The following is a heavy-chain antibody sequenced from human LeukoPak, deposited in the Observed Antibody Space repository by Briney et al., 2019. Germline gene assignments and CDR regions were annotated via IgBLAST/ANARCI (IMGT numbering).Heavy chain of an antibody. V-gene: IGHV4-59*08. J-gene: IGHJ6*03. Sequence: SETLSLTCTVSGGSISSYYWSWIRQPPGKGLEWIGYIYYSGSTNYNPSLKSRVAISVDTSKNQFSLKLSSVTAADTAVYYCASRGRDDFWGSGSAGYYYMDVWGKGTTVTVSS. D-gene: IGHD3-16*01. CDR3: ASRGRDDFWGSGSAGYYYMDV. CDR1: GGSISSYY. CDR2: IYYSGST.